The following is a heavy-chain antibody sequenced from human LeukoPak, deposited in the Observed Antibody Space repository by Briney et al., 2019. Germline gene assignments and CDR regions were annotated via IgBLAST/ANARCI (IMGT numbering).Heavy chain of an antibody. V-gene: IGHV1-24*01. D-gene: IGHD3-3*01. CDR1: GYTLTELS. Sequence: ASVKVSCKVSGYTLTELSMHWVRQAPGKGLEWMGGFDPEGGETIYAQKFQGRVTMTEDTSTDTAYMELSSLRSEDTAVYYCATERASSKFWSGYWPPGYWGQGTLVTVSS. J-gene: IGHJ4*02. CDR3: ATERASSKFWSGYWPPGY. CDR2: FDPEGGET.